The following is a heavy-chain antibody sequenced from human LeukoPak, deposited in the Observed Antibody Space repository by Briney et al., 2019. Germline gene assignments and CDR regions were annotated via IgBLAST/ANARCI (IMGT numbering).Heavy chain of an antibody. V-gene: IGHV3-21*01. CDR2: ISSSSSYI. CDR3: ARDGDYSSSSH. CDR1: GFTFSSYS. Sequence: GGSLRLSCAASGFTFSSYSMNWARQAPGKGLEWVSSISSSSSYIYYADSVKGRFTISRDNAKNSLYLQMNSPRAEDTAVYYCARDGDYSSSSHWGQGTLVTVSS. D-gene: IGHD6-6*01. J-gene: IGHJ4*02.